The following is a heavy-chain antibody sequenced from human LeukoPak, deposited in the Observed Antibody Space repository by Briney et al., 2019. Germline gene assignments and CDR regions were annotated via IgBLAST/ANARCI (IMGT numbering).Heavy chain of an antibody. CDR3: ARDERLLSFLK. CDR2: ISGSGGST. Sequence: GGSLRLSCAASGFTFSSYGMSWVRQAPGKGLEWVSAISGSGGSTYFADSVKGRFTISRDNSKNTLYLQMNSLRAEDTAIYYCARDERLLSFLKWGQGTLVTVSS. D-gene: IGHD3-3*01. CDR1: GFTFSSYG. J-gene: IGHJ4*02. V-gene: IGHV3-23*01.